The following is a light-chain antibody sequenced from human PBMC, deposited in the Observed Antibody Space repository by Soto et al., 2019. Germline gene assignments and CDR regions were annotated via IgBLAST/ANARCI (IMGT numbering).Light chain of an antibody. CDR2: DAS. CDR1: ERISSW. CDR3: QQYNSYSRWT. J-gene: IGKJ1*01. Sequence: DIQMTQSPSTLSASVGYRVTITCRASERISSWLAWYQQKPGKAPKLLIYDASSLESGVPSRFSGSGSGTEFTLTISSLQPDDFATYYCQQYNSYSRWTFGQGTTVDIK. V-gene: IGKV1-5*01.